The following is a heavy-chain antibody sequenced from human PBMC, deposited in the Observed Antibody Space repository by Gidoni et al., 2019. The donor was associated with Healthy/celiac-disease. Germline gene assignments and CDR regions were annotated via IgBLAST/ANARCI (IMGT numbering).Heavy chain of an antibody. V-gene: IGHV3-21*01. CDR2: ISSSSSYI. J-gene: IGHJ3*02. D-gene: IGHD3-16*02. CDR3: ARADGDYDYVWGSYRYSLPNAFDI. Sequence: EVHLVESGGGLVKPGGSLRRSCAASGLPSSTSTMNWYPPASGKGLEWVSSISSSSSYIYYADSGKGRFTISRDNAKNSLYLQMNSLRAEDTAVYYCARADGDYDYVWGSYRYSLPNAFDIWGQGTMVTVSS. CDR1: GLPSSTST.